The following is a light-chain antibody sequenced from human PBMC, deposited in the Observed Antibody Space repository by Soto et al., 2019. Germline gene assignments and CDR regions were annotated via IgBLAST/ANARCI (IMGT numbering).Light chain of an antibody. V-gene: IGKV3-20*01. CDR1: QSVSSSY. CDR3: QQYGSSPMYT. Sequence: EIVLTQSPGTLSLSPGERATLSCRASQSVSSSYLAWYQKKPGQAPRLLIHGASTRATAIPDRFSGSGSGTDFTLSISRLEPEDSAVYYCQQYGSSPMYTFGQGTKVEIK. J-gene: IGKJ2*01. CDR2: GAS.